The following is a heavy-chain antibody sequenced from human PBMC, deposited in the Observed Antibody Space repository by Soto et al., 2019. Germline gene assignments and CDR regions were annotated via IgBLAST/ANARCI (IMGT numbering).Heavy chain of an antibody. CDR2: IYYSGST. CDR3: ARSDGCY. D-gene: IGHD6-19*01. Sequence: QVQLQESGPGLVKPSETLSLTCTVSGGSISGYYWSWIRQPPGKGLEWIGYIYYSGSTNYNPSLKSRVTISVDTSKNQFSLKLSSVTAANTAVYYCARSDGCYLGQGTLVTVSS. V-gene: IGHV4-59*01. CDR1: GGSISGYY. J-gene: IGHJ4*02.